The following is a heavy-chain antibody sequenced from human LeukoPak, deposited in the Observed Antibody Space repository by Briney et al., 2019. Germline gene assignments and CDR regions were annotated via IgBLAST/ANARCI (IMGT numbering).Heavy chain of an antibody. Sequence: GGSLRLSCAASGFTVSINYMSWVRQAPGKGLEGVSVIYSGGNTYYADSVKGRFTISRDNSKNTVYLQMNSLRAEDTAVYYCARDLGDLLRAFDYWGQGTLVTVSS. J-gene: IGHJ4*02. D-gene: IGHD1-26*01. CDR2: IYSGGNT. CDR3: ARDLGDLLRAFDY. CDR1: GFTVSINY. V-gene: IGHV3-53*01.